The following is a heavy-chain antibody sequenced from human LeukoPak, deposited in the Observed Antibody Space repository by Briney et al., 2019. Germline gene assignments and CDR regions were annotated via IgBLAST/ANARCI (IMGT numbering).Heavy chain of an antibody. D-gene: IGHD4-23*01. CDR1: GFTFSSYA. CDR3: ARDDYGGIFSGY. CDR2: ISYDGSNK. Sequence: GRSLRLSCAASGFTFSSYAMHWVRQAPGKGLEWVAVISYDGSNKYYADSVKGRFTISRDNSKNTLYLQMNSLRAEDTAVYYCARDDYGGIFSGYWGQGTLVTVSS. V-gene: IGHV3-30*01. J-gene: IGHJ4*02.